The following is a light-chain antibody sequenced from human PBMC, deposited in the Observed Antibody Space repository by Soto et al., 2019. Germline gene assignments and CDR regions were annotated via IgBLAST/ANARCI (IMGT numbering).Light chain of an antibody. CDR3: SSYTSSSIDYV. CDR1: SSDVGGYNY. Sequence: QSVLTQPASVSGSPGQSITISCTGTSSDVGGYNYVSWYQQHPGKAPKLMIYEVSNRPSGVSNRFSGSKSGNTASLTISGIQAEDEADYYCSSYTSSSIDYVFGTWTKVTVL. J-gene: IGLJ1*01. V-gene: IGLV2-14*01. CDR2: EVS.